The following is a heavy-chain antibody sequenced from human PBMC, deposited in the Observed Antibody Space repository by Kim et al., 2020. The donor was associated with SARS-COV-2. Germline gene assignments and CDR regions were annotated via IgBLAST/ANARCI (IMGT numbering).Heavy chain of an antibody. CDR3: AGPTKSVYCSGGSCPKPLYGMDV. Sequence: ASVKVSCKASGYTFTSYAMHWVRQAPGQRLEWMGWINAGNGNTKYSQKFQGRVTITRDTSASTAYMELSSLRSEDTAVYYCAGPTKSVYCSGGSCPKPLYGMDVWGQGTTVTVSS. CDR1: GYTFTSYA. J-gene: IGHJ6*02. CDR2: INAGNGNT. V-gene: IGHV1-3*01. D-gene: IGHD2-15*01.